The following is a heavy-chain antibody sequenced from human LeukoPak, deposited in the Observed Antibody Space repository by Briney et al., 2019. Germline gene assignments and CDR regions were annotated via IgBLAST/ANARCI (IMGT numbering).Heavy chain of an antibody. CDR2: LYRDGST. Sequence: GGSLRLSCAASGFTVSSTYMSWVRQAPGKGLEWVSVLYRDGSTYYADSVEGRFTISRDNSKNTLYLQMNRLRAEDTAIYYCARDQLTETSSGWGQGTLVTVSS. D-gene: IGHD3-3*01. J-gene: IGHJ4*02. V-gene: IGHV3-53*01. CDR1: GFTVSSTY. CDR3: ARDQLTETSSG.